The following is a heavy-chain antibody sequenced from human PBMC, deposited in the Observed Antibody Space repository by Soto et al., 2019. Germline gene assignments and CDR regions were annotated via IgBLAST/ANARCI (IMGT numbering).Heavy chain of an antibody. V-gene: IGHV3-15*01. CDR3: TIMGLGTFQY. CDR1: GITFSNAW. CDR2: IQKKADGWAT. Sequence: EVQLVESGGGLVKDGGSLRLSCAVSGITFSNAWMAWVRQAPGKGLEWVGRIQKKADGWATEYAASVKGRLSISRDDSNNTLYLQMDSLKTEDSAVYYCTIMGLGTFQYWGQGTLLTVSS. D-gene: IGHD1-26*01. J-gene: IGHJ4*02.